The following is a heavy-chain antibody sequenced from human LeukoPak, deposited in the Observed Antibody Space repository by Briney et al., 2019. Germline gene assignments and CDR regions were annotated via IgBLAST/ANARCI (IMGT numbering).Heavy chain of an antibody. Sequence: ASVKVSGKASGYTFTSYYMHWVRQAPGQGLEWMGIINPSGGSTSYAQKFQGRVTMTRDMSTSTVYMELSSLRSEDTAVYYCAREGGSYDFGYWGQGTLVTVSS. J-gene: IGHJ4*02. D-gene: IGHD1-26*01. CDR1: GYTFTSYY. CDR3: AREGGSYDFGY. CDR2: INPSGGST. V-gene: IGHV1-46*01.